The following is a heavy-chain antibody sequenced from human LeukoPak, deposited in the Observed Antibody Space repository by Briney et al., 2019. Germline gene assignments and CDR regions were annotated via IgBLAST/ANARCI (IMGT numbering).Heavy chain of an antibody. CDR1: GGTFSSYA. CDR2: IIPIFGPA. D-gene: IGHD2-2*02. CDR3: ARSRLVVVPAAIMPHYYYYYMDV. J-gene: IGHJ6*03. Sequence: SVKVSCKASGGTFSSYAISWVRQAPGQGLEWMGGIIPIFGPANYAQKFLGRVTITADESTSTAYMELSSLRSEDTAVYYCARSRLVVVPAAIMPHYYYYYMDVWGKGTTVTVSS. V-gene: IGHV1-69*01.